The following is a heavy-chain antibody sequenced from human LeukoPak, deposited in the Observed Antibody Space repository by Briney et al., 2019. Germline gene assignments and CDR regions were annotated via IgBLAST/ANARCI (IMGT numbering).Heavy chain of an antibody. D-gene: IGHD3-3*01. J-gene: IGHJ4*02. V-gene: IGHV3-7*03. CDR2: IKQDGSEK. CDR1: GGSFSDYY. Sequence: ETLSLTCAVYGGSFSDYYWNWIRQAPGKGLEWVANIKQDGSEKYYVDSVKGRFTISRDNAKNSLYLQMNSLRAEDTAVYYCARDGAYYDFWSGYRIGEGIDYWGQGTLVTVSS. CDR3: ARDGAYYDFWSGYRIGEGIDY.